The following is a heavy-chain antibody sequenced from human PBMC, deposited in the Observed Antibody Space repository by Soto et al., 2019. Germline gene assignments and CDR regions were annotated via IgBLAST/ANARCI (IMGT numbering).Heavy chain of an antibody. CDR3: ARAYYFGSGTSYTLYY. D-gene: IGHD3-10*01. V-gene: IGHV3-30*03. J-gene: IGHJ4*02. CDR2: ISDDGVSK. CDR1: GFTFSNYG. Sequence: GGSLRLSCAASGFTFSNYGIHGVRQAPGKGLEWVAVISDDGVSKYYADSVQGRFTISRDNSESAVFLQMNSLRPDDTALYFCARAYYFGSGTSYTLYYWGQGTQVTVSS.